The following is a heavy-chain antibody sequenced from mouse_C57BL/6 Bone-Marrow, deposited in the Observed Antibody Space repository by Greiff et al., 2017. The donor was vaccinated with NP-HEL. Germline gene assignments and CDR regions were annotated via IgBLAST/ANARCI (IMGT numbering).Heavy chain of an antibody. J-gene: IGHJ4*01. CDR2: ISDGGSYT. D-gene: IGHD3-2*02. CDR3: AREGAQATWGDY. CDR1: GFTFSSYA. Sequence: EVQLVESGGGLVKPGGSLKLSCAASGFTFSSYAMSWVRQTPEKRLEWVATISDGGSYTYYPDNVKGRFTISRDNAKNNLYLQMSHLKSEDTAMYYCAREGAQATWGDYWGQGTSVTVSS. V-gene: IGHV5-4*01.